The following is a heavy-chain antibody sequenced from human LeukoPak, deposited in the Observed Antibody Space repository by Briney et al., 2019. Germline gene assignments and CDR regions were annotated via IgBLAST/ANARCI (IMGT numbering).Heavy chain of an antibody. V-gene: IGHV3-33*08. J-gene: IGHJ4*02. CDR2: IWYDGSNK. D-gene: IGHD6-13*01. Sequence: PGRSLRLSCAASGFTFSTYGMHWVRQAPGKGLEWVAVIWYDGSNKYYADSVKGRFTISRDNSKNTLYLEMNSLRDEDTAVYYCARDQDSAAGFDYWGQGALITVSS. CDR3: ARDQDSAAGFDY. CDR1: GFTFSTYG.